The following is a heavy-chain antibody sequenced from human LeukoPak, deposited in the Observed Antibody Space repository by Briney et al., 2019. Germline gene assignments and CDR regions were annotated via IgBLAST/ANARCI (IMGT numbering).Heavy chain of an antibody. Sequence: GGSLRLSCAASGFIFDAYAMHWVRQASGKGLESVSLIGGDGSITHYADSVKGRFTISRDNSKNSLYLQMNGLTAEDTALYYCAKDMGSSSWYGDYWGQGTLVTVSS. CDR3: AKDMGSSSWYGDY. CDR2: IGGDGSIT. V-gene: IGHV3-43*02. CDR1: GFIFDAYA. J-gene: IGHJ4*02. D-gene: IGHD6-13*01.